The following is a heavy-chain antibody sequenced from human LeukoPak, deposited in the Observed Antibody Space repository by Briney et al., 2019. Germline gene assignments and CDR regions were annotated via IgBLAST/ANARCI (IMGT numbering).Heavy chain of an antibody. CDR3: TRGGRDGFDI. CDR1: GFTFSAYD. J-gene: IGHJ3*02. Sequence: PGGSLRLSCAASGFTFSAYDMHWVRHATGKGLEWVSAIAAAGDTYYSGSVKGRFIISRENAKSSLYLQMNSLRVGDTALYYCTRGGRDGFDIWGQGTMVTVS. V-gene: IGHV3-13*01. CDR2: IAAAGDT. D-gene: IGHD2-15*01.